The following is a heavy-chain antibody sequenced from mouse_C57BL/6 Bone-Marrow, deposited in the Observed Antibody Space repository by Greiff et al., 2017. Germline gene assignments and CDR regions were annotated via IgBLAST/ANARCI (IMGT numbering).Heavy chain of an antibody. J-gene: IGHJ2*01. Sequence: SGAELVRPGTSVKMSCKASGYTFTNYWIGWAKQRPGHGLEWIGDIYPGGGYTNYNEKFKGKATLTADKSSSTAYIQFSSLTSEDSAIYYCARGEGYDYWGQGTTLTVSS. CDR1: GYTFTNYW. V-gene: IGHV1-63*01. D-gene: IGHD2-13*01. CDR3: ARGEGYDY. CDR2: IYPGGGYT.